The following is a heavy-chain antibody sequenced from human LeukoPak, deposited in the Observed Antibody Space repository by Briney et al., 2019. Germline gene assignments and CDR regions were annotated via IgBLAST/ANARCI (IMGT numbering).Heavy chain of an antibody. J-gene: IGHJ4*02. D-gene: IGHD3-10*01. V-gene: IGHV5-51*01. CDR2: IYPGDSDT. Sequence: GESLKISCKGSGYSFTSYWIGWVRQMPGKGLEWMGIIYPGDSDTRYSPSFQGQVTISADKSISTAYLQWSSLKASDTAMYYCARGRLHYGSGSYYPYYFDYWGQGTLVTVSS. CDR3: ARGRLHYGSGSYYPYYFDY. CDR1: GYSFTSYW.